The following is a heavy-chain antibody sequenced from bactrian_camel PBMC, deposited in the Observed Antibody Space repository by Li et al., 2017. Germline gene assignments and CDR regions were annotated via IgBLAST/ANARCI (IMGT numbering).Heavy chain of an antibody. D-gene: IGHD3*01. V-gene: IGHV3S55*01. CDR1: GYTMRNYC. Sequence: VQLVESGGGSVEAGGSLRLSCSASGYTMRNYCMAWFRQVPGKEREGVAVIDGAGSTIYADSVKGRFTISKDNAKNTLFLQMNDLRPEDTAMYYCTADRIPCGPLSWSDEDAYDHRGQGTQVTVS. J-gene: IGHJ4*01. CDR3: TADRIPCGPLSWSDEDAYDH. CDR2: IDGAGST.